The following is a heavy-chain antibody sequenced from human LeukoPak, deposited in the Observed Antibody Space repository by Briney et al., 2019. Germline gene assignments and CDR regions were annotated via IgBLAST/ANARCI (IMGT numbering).Heavy chain of an antibody. CDR1: GYTFTSHG. CDR2: ISAYNGNT. V-gene: IGHV1-18*01. J-gene: IGHJ4*02. Sequence: ASVKVSCKASGYTFTSHGISWVRQAPGQGLEWMGWISAYNGNTNYAQKLQGRVTMTTDTSTSTAYMELRSLRSDDTAVYYCARSRGYSYGTPDFDYWGQGTLVTVSS. D-gene: IGHD5-18*01. CDR3: ARSRGYSYGTPDFDY.